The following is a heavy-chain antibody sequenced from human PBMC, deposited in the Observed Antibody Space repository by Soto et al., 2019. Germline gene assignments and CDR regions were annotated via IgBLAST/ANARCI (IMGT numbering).Heavy chain of an antibody. V-gene: IGHV4-59*01. CDR1: GGCINTYY. CDR2: VDSSRNS. CDR3: ASNWFSVAGRFHFDY. J-gene: IGHJ4*02. D-gene: IGHD6-19*01. Sequence: SERLSRTGTVAGGCINTYYCSWIRQPPGKGLEWTGYVDSSRNSDSSPSLKSRVTISIDTSKKQVSLKLNSVTAADTAVYYCASNWFSVAGRFHFDYWGQGIPVTVSS.